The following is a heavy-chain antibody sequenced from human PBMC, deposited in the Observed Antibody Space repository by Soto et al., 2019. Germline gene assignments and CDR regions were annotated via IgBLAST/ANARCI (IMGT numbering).Heavy chain of an antibody. D-gene: IGHD6-13*01. CDR3: AKGLSIAAAGTFDY. V-gene: IGHV3-23*01. J-gene: IGHJ4*02. CDR1: GFTFASDA. Sequence: GGSLRLSCAASGFTFASDAMRWFRQAPGKGLEWVSGISGSGGNTYNADSVKGRFTISRDNSKNTLYLDMISLRAEDTAVYYCAKGLSIAAAGTFDYWGQGTLVTVSS. CDR2: ISGSGGNT.